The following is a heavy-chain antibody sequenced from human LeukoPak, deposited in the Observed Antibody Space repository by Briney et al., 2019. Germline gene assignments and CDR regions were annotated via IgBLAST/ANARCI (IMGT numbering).Heavy chain of an antibody. CDR1: LGSFRGYY. V-gene: IGHV4-34*01. J-gene: IGHJ6*02. D-gene: IGHD3-10*01. Sequence: SETLSLTSALYLGSFRGYYWSSIRHPPGKGLECIGEINHSRRTNDNPSLKRRVTISVDTSKNQFSLKMSCVTAADAAVYYCGRVRITMVRGPFYYYYGMDVWGQGTTVTVSS. CDR2: INHSRRT. CDR3: GRVRITMVRGPFYYYYGMDV.